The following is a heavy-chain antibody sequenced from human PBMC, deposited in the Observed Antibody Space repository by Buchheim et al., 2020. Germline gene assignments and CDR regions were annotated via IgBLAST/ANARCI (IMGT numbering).Heavy chain of an antibody. Sequence: QLQLQESGPGLVKPSETLSLTCTVSGGSISSSSYYWGWIRQPPGKGLEWIGSIYYSGSTYYNPSLKSRVTISVDTSKNPFSLKLSSVTAADTAVYYCARGGIAAAGTTTVTTYPFDYWGQGTL. J-gene: IGHJ4*02. CDR2: IYYSGST. CDR3: ARGGIAAAGTTTVTTYPFDY. V-gene: IGHV4-39*01. CDR1: GGSISSSSYY. D-gene: IGHD6-13*01.